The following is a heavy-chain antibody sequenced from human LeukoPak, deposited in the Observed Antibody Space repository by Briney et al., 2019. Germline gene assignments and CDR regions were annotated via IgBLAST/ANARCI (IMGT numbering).Heavy chain of an antibody. CDR3: ARTAVRGYSYGNKFDP. CDR2: ISAYNGNT. CDR1: GYTFTSYG. J-gene: IGHJ5*02. V-gene: IGHV1-18*01. D-gene: IGHD5-18*01. Sequence: ASVKVSCKASGYTFTSYGISWVRQAPGQGLEWMGWISAYNGNTNYAQKLQGRVTMTTDTSTSTAYMELSRLRSDDTAVYYCARTAVRGYSYGNKFDPWGQGTLVTVSS.